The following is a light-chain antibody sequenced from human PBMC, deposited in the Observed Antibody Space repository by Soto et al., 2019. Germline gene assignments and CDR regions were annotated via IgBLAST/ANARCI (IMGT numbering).Light chain of an antibody. Sequence: EIVLTQSPGTLSLSPGDRATLSCRTSQIISSIYLAWYQQQPGLAPRLLIYGASRRATGIPDRFSAGGSGTDFTLTISRLEPGDFAVYYCQQYNSPPWTFGQGTKVEIK. CDR3: QQYNSPPWT. J-gene: IGKJ1*01. V-gene: IGKV3-20*01. CDR2: GAS. CDR1: QIISSIY.